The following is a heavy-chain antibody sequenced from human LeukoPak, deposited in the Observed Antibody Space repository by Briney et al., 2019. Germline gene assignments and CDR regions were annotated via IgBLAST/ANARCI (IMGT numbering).Heavy chain of an antibody. V-gene: IGHV3-21*01. D-gene: IGHD5-12*01. CDR3: ARGSTGYWDISY. J-gene: IGHJ4*02. CDR2: ISSSSSYI. Sequence: GGSLRLSCAASGFTFSSYSMNWVRQAPGKGLEWVSSISSSSSYICYADSVKGRFTISRDNAKNSLYLQMNSLRAEDTAVYYCARGSTGYWDISYWGQGTLVTVSS. CDR1: GFTFSSYS.